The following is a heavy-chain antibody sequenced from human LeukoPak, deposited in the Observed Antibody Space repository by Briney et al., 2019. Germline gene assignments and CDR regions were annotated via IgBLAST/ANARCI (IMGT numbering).Heavy chain of an antibody. CDR2: ISGSGGTT. J-gene: IGHJ4*02. CDR3: AKGDNSTWTVDY. Sequence: GGSLRLSCAASGFTFRSYAMNWVRQAPGKGLEWVSTISGSGGTTYYADSVKGRFTISRDNSKNTLFLQMNSLRAEDTALYYCAKGDNSTWTVDYWGQGTLVTVSS. CDR1: GFTFRSYA. V-gene: IGHV3-23*01. D-gene: IGHD6-13*01.